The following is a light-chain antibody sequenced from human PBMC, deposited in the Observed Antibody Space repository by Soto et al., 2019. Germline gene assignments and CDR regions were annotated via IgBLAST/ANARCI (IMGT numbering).Light chain of an antibody. V-gene: IGKV3-20*01. J-gene: IGKJ1*01. CDR1: QSVSSSY. Sequence: EIVLTQSPGTLSLSPGERATLSCRASQSVSSSYLAWYQQKPGQAPRLLIYGASSRATGIPDRFSGSGSGTDFPLTISRLEPEDFAVYYCQHYGSSARTFGQGTKVEI. CDR2: GAS. CDR3: QHYGSSART.